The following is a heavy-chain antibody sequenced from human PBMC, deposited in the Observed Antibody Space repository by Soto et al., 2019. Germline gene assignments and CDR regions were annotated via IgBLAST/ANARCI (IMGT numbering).Heavy chain of an antibody. D-gene: IGHD3-3*01. CDR2: ISYDGSNK. V-gene: IGHV3-30-3*01. J-gene: IGHJ6*02. Sequence: PGGSLRLSCAASGFTFSSYAMHWVRQAPGKGLEWVAVISYDGSNKYYADSVKGRFTISRDNSKNTLYLQMNSLRAEDTAVYYCARDSSPGVAWGYYYYGMDVWGQGTTVTVSS. CDR1: GFTFSSYA. CDR3: ARDSSPGVAWGYYYYGMDV.